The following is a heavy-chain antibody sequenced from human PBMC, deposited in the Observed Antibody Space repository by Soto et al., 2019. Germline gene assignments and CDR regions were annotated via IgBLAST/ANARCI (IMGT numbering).Heavy chain of an antibody. V-gene: IGHV3-7*03. CDR3: ARAYYYDSSGQTDYYYGMDV. CDR2: IKQDGSEK. D-gene: IGHD3-22*01. J-gene: IGHJ6*02. CDR1: GFTFSSYW. Sequence: GGSLRLSCAASGFTFSSYWMSGVRQAPGKGLEWVANIKQDGSEKYYVDSVKGRFTISRDNAKNSLYLQMNSLRAEDTAVYYCARAYYYDSSGQTDYYYGMDVWGQGTTVTVSS.